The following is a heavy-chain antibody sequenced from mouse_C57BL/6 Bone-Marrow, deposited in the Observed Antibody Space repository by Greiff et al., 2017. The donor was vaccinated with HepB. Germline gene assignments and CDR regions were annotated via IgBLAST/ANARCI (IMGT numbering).Heavy chain of an antibody. CDR1: GFTFNTYA. Sequence: GGGLVQPKGSLKLSCAASGFTFNTYAMHWVRQAPGKGLEWVARIRSKSSNYATYSADSVKDRFTISIDDSQSMLYLQMNNLTTEDTAIYYCVGDENYDASSYPGYWGQGTTLTVSS. J-gene: IGHJ2*01. D-gene: IGHD1-1*01. V-gene: IGHV10-3*01. CDR2: IRSKSSNYAT. CDR3: VGDENYDASSYPGY.